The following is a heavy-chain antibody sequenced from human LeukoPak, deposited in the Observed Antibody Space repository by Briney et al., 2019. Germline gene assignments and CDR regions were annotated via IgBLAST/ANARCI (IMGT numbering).Heavy chain of an antibody. CDR1: GFTVSSNY. J-gene: IGHJ4*02. CDR2: IFSGGTT. D-gene: IGHD5-18*01. V-gene: IGHV3-53*04. CDR3: ARGVLGYSYGFDY. Sequence: GGSLRLSCAASGFTVSSNYMSWVRQAPGKGLEWVSVIFSGGTTYYADSVKGRFTISRHNSENTLYLQMNSLRGEDTAVYYCARGVLGYSYGFDYWGQGTRVIVSS.